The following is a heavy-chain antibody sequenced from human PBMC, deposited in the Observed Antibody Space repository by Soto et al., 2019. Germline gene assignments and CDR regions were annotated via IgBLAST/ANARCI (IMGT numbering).Heavy chain of an antibody. V-gene: IGHV4-59*08. Sequence: SETLSLTCTVSGGSISSYYWSWIRQPPGKGLEWIGYIYYSGSTNYNPSLKSRVTISVDTSKNQFSLKLSSVTAADTAVYYCARHSTVTTTKLTEYYFDYWGQGTLVTVSS. J-gene: IGHJ4*02. CDR2: IYYSGST. D-gene: IGHD4-17*01. CDR1: GGSISSYY. CDR3: ARHSTVTTTKLTEYYFDY.